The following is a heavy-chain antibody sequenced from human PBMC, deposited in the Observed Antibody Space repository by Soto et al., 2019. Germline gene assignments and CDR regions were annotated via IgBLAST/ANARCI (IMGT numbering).Heavy chain of an antibody. J-gene: IGHJ4*02. CDR3: VRDDVGVGIDY. CDR2: IDSDGNST. D-gene: IGHD1-26*01. Sequence: EVQLVESGGGLVQPGGSLRLSCPASGFTFSSYWMHWVRQVPGKGLVWVSHIDSDGNSTTYADSVKGRFTISRDNAKNTVYLQMNSLRAEDTAVYYCVRDDVGVGIDYWGLGTLVTVSS. V-gene: IGHV3-74*03. CDR1: GFTFSSYW.